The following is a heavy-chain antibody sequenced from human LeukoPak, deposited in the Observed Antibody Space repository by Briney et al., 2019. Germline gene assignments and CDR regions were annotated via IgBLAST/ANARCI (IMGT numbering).Heavy chain of an antibody. D-gene: IGHD3-10*01. CDR1: GFTFSSYS. V-gene: IGHV3-21*01. Sequence: GGSLRLSCAASGFTFSSYSMNWVRQAPGKGLEWVSSISSSSSYIYYADSVKGRFTISRDNAKNSLYLQMNSLRAEDTAVYYCARDSSTYYYGSGSLLWGQGTMVTVSS. CDR2: ISSSSSYI. J-gene: IGHJ3*01. CDR3: ARDSSTYYYGSGSLL.